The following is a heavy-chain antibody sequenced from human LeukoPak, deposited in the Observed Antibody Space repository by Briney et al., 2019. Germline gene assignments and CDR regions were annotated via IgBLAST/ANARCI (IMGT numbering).Heavy chain of an antibody. Sequence: AETLSLTCVVSGYSISSGYYWGWVRQPPGKELEWIGNIYHSGSTYKNPSLKSRVTISLDTSKNQFSLKLSSVTAPDTAMYYCARLSGAPVRHPIYHFDYWGQGTLVTVSS. V-gene: IGHV4-38-2*01. D-gene: IGHD1-26*01. CDR2: IYHSGST. J-gene: IGHJ4*02. CDR3: ARLSGAPVRHPIYHFDY. CDR1: GYSISSGYY.